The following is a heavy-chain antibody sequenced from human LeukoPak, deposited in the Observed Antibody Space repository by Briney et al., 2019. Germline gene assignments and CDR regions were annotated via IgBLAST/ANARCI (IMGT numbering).Heavy chain of an antibody. D-gene: IGHD2-15*01. CDR2: ISGSGGST. V-gene: IGHV3-23*01. Sequence: PGGSLRLSCAASGFTFSSYAMSWVRQAPGKGLEWVSAISGSGGSTYYADSVKGRFTISRDNSKNTLYLQMNSLRAEDTAVYYCAKVVDYSLYYYYGMDVWGQGTTVTVSS. CDR3: AKVVDYSLYYYYGMDV. J-gene: IGHJ6*02. CDR1: GFTFSSYA.